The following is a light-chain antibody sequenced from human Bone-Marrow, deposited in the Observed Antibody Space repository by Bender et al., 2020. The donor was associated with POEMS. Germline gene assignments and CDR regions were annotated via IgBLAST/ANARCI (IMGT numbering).Light chain of an antibody. J-gene: IGLJ3*02. Sequence: QSALTQPASVSGSPGQSITISCTGTSNDVGSYNLVSWYQQHPGKAPKLMIYDVTNRPSGISNRFSGSKSGNTASLTISGLQAEDEADYYCSSYRSSSTWVFGGGTKLTVL. CDR2: DVT. CDR1: SNDVGSYNL. CDR3: SSYRSSSTWV. V-gene: IGLV2-14*02.